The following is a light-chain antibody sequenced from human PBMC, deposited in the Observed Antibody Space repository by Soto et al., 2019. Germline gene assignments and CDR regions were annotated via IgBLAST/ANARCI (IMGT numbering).Light chain of an antibody. CDR3: QQYHNTLGT. CDR1: QRVLYSSNNKNS. J-gene: IGKJ1*01. CDR2: WAS. V-gene: IGKV4-1*01. Sequence: DIVMTQSPDSLAVSLGERATINCKSSQRVLYSSNNKNSLAWYQQKPGQPPKLLIYWASTRASGVPDRFSGSGSGKDFTLTSSSLQAEDVAFYYCQQYHNTLGTFGQGTKVEIK.